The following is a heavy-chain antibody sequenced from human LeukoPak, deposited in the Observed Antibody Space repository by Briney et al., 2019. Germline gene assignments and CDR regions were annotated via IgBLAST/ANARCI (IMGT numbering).Heavy chain of an antibody. J-gene: IGHJ3*02. CDR2: ISSSSSYI. CDR3: ARDVSRLGLYAFDI. Sequence: GGSLRFSCAASGFTFSSYSMNGVRKAPGKGLGGGSSISSSSSYIYYADSVKGRFTISRDNAKNSLYLQMNSLRAEDTAVYYCARDVSRLGLYAFDIWGQGTMVAVSS. D-gene: IGHD7-27*01. CDR1: GFTFSSYS. V-gene: IGHV3-21*01.